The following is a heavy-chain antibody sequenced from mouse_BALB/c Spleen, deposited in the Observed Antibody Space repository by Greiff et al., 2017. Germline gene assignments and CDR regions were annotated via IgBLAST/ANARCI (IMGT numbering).Heavy chain of an antibody. CDR2: IWSGGST. CDR3: GRLEEGYYAMDY. CDR1: GFSLTSYG. Sequence: VQLVESGPGLVQPSQSLSITCTVSGFSLTSYGVHWVRQSPGKGLEWLGVIWSGGSTDYNAAFISRLSISKDNSKSQVFFKMNSLQANDTAIYYCGRLEEGYYAMDYWGQGTSVTVSS. V-gene: IGHV2-2*02. J-gene: IGHJ4*01.